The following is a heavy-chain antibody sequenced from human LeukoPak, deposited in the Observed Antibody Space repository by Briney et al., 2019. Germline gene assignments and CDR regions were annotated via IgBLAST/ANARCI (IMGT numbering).Heavy chain of an antibody. CDR3: ARTCRNRYCSGADSYYYMDV. V-gene: IGHV1-69*05. CDR1: GGTFSSYA. J-gene: IGHJ6*03. D-gene: IGHD2-15*01. CDR2: IIPIFGTA. Sequence: ASVKVSCKASGGTFSSYAISWVRQAPGQGLEWMGRIIPIFGTANYAQKFQGRVTITTDESTSTAYMELSSLKASDTAMYYCARTCRNRYCSGADSYYYMDVWGKGTTVTVSS.